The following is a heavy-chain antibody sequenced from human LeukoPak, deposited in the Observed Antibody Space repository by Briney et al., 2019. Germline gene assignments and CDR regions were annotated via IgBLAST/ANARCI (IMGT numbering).Heavy chain of an antibody. CDR1: GASISGYY. V-gene: IGHV4-59*08. J-gene: IGHJ5*02. CDR3: ARHVGYGNNWFDP. CDR2: IYNSGST. D-gene: IGHD5-18*01. Sequence: SETLSLTCTVSGASISGYYWTWIRQPPGKGLEWIGYIYNSGSTNYNPSLKSRVTMSVDTSKNQFSLKLRSVTAADTAVYYCARHVGYGNNWFDPWGQGTLVTVSS.